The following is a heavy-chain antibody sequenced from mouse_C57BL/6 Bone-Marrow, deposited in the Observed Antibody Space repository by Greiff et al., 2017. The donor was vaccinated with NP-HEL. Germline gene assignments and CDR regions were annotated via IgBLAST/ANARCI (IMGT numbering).Heavy chain of an antibody. V-gene: IGHV1-9*01. Sequence: VQLQQSGAELMKPGASVKLSCKATGYTFTGYWIEWVKQRPGPGLEWIGEILPGSGSTNYTAKFKGKATVTADTTANTAYMQRSSLTTEDSAIYDGARRGYGKRGNYFDYWGQGTTLTVSS. CDR1: GYTFTGYW. J-gene: IGHJ2*01. CDR3: ARRGYGKRGNYFDY. CDR2: ILPGSGST. D-gene: IGHD2-10*02.